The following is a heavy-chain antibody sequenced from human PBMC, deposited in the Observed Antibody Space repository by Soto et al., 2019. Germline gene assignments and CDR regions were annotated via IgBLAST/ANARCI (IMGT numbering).Heavy chain of an antibody. CDR3: AKGGHWFDS. V-gene: IGHV4-59*01. CDR1: GGSISLYY. J-gene: IGHJ5*01. Sequence: QVQLQESGPGLVKPSETLSLTCTVSGGSISLYYWSWIRQPPGKALEWIGYIYYGGSSKYNPSLTSRVTVSVDTSKNQFSLKLSSVTAADTAVYYCAKGGHWFDSWGQGTLVTVSS. D-gene: IGHD3-16*01. CDR2: IYYGGSS.